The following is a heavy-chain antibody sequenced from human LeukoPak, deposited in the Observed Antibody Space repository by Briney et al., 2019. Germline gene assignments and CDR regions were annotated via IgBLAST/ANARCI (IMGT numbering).Heavy chain of an antibody. CDR2: ISYDGSNK. CDR1: GFTFSSYA. Sequence: GSLRLSFAASGFTFSSYAMHWVRQAPGKGLEWVAVISYDGSNKYYADSVKGRFTISRDNSKNTLYLLMNSLRAEDTAVYYCARALRQSGFDYYFDYWGQGTLVTVSS. CDR3: ARALRQSGFDYYFDY. V-gene: IGHV3-30*04. D-gene: IGHD5-12*01. J-gene: IGHJ4*02.